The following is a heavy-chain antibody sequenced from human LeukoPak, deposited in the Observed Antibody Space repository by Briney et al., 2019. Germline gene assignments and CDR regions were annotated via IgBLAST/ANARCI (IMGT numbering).Heavy chain of an antibody. J-gene: IGHJ4*02. CDR1: GFTFSSYW. CDR3: ARAFYGDYKLDY. V-gene: IGHV3-74*01. CDR2: IKNDGSTT. Sequence: GGSLRLSCAASGFTFSSYWMHWVRQPPGKGLVWVSRIKNDGSTTTYADSVKGRFTVSRDNAKNTLYLQMNSLRAEDTAVYYCARAFYGDYKLDYWGQGTLVTVSS. D-gene: IGHD4-17*01.